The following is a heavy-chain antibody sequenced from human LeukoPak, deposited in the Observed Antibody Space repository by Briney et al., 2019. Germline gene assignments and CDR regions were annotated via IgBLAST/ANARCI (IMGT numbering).Heavy chain of an antibody. J-gene: IGHJ5*02. V-gene: IGHV4-59*08. CDR3: ARPYYYDSRIDP. CDR1: GGSIRSHY. D-gene: IGHD3-22*01. Sequence: SETLSLTCTVSGGSIRSHYWSWLRQPPGKGLEWIGYMYYSGSTYYNPSLKSRVVISVDTSKNQFSLKLSSVTAADTAVYYCARPYYYDSRIDPWGQGILVTVSS. CDR2: MYYSGST.